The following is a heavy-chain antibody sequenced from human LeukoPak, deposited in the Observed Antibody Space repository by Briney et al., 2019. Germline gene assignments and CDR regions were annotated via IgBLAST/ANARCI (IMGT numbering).Heavy chain of an antibody. J-gene: IGHJ4*02. CDR2: INPNSGGT. D-gene: IGHD3-10*01. Sequence: ASVKVSCKASGYTFTGYYMHWVRQAPGQGLEWMGWINPNSGGTNYAQKLQGRVTMTTDTSTSTAYMELRSLRSDDTAVYYCARVCRYYYGSGSYPNYFDYWGQGTLVTVSS. CDR3: ARVCRYYYGSGSYPNYFDY. CDR1: GYTFTGYY. V-gene: IGHV1-2*02.